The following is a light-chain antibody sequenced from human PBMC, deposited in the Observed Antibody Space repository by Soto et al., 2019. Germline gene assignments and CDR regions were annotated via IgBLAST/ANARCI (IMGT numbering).Light chain of an antibody. V-gene: IGKV3-20*01. J-gene: IGKJ2*01. CDR1: QSFDSHY. CDR2: AAS. CDR3: QQHVKSPRT. Sequence: EIVLTQSPGTLSFSPGERATLSCRASQSFDSHYLALYHQRPGQDPRLLISAASRRASGIPDRFSGSGSGTDFTLSISRLEPEDFGMYYCQQHVKSPRTFGQGTKLEIK.